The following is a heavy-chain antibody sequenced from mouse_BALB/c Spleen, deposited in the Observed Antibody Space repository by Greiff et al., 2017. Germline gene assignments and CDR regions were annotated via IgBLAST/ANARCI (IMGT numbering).Heavy chain of an antibody. CDR1: GFTFSSFG. CDR3: ARSDYDGAWFAY. Sequence: EVMLVESGGGLVQPGGSRKLSCAASGFTFSSFGMHWVRQAPEKGLEWVAYISSGSSTNYYADTVKGRFTISRDNPKNTLFLQMTSLRSEDTAMYYCARSDYDGAWFAYWGQGTLVTVSA. D-gene: IGHD2-4*01. CDR2: ISSGSSTN. J-gene: IGHJ3*01. V-gene: IGHV5-17*02.